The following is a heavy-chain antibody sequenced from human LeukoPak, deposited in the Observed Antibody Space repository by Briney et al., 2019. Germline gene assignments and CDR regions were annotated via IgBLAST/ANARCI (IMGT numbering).Heavy chain of an antibody. J-gene: IGHJ5*02. CDR2: INHSGST. D-gene: IGHD3-10*01. CDR1: GGSFSGYY. Sequence: SETLSLTCAVYGGSFSGYYWRWIRQPPGKGLEWIGEINHSGSTNYKQYLTSRVTISVDTSKNQFSLKLSSVTAADTAVYYCASGLTYYYGSGSIGGWFDPWGQGTLVTVSS. V-gene: IGHV4-34*01. CDR3: ASGLTYYYGSGSIGGWFDP.